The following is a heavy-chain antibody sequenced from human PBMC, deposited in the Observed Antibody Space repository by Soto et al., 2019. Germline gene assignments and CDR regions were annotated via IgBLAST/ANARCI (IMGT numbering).Heavy chain of an antibody. CDR3: ASGILLWLRRINNGYSG. J-gene: IGHJ4*02. CDR1: GGTFSTYA. V-gene: IGHV1-69*12. D-gene: IGHD5-12*01. Sequence: QVQLVQSGAEVKKPESSVKVSCKAPGGTFSTYAISWVRQAPGQGLEWMGGIIPMFGTANYARRFQDRVTITADESTNTVYMELSSLRSEDTAVYFCASGILLWLRRINNGYSGWGQGTLVTVSS. CDR2: IIPMFGTA.